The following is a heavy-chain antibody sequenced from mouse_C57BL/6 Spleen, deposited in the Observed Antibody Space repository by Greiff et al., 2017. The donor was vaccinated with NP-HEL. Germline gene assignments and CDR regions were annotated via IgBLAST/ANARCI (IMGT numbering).Heavy chain of an antibody. D-gene: IGHD4-1*02. CDR2: IYPGNSDT. V-gene: IGHV1-5*01. J-gene: IGHJ4*01. CDR1: GYTFTSYW. Sequence: VHVKQSGTVLARPGASVKMSCKTSGYTFTSYWMHWVKQRPGQGLEWIGAIYPGNSDTSYNQKFKGKAKLTAVTSASTAYMELSSLTNEDSAVYYCTRSQLGPDYAMDYWGQGTSVTVSS. CDR3: TRSQLGPDYAMDY.